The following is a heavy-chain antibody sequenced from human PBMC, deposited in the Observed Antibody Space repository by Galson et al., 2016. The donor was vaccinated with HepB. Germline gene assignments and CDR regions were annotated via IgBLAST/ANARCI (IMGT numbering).Heavy chain of an antibody. CDR2: IYSRGNT. J-gene: IGHJ4*02. V-gene: IGHV3-53*01. Sequence: LRLSCAASGFSVSSNYLSWVRQVPGKGLEWVSVIYSRGNTYYAESVKGRFTLSRDSSKNTLYLQMDSLGAEETAMYYCVRSPPGSGYFLLYYFEYWGQGTPVTVSS. D-gene: IGHD3-3*01. CDR1: GFSVSSNY. CDR3: VRSPPGSGYFLLYYFEY.